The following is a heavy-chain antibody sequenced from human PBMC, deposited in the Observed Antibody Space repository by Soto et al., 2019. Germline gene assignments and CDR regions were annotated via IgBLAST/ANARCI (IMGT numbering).Heavy chain of an antibody. D-gene: IGHD1-26*01. CDR2: INSDGSST. V-gene: IGHV3-74*01. J-gene: IGHJ3*02. CDR1: GFTFSSYW. Sequence: GGFLRLSCAASGFTFSSYWMHWVRQAPGKGLVWVSRINSDGSSTSYADSVKGRFTISRDNAKNTLYLQMNSLRAEDTAVYYCARPQWELRDFIRIDEHSTPEDAFDIWGQGTMVTVSS. CDR3: ARPQWELRDFIRIDEHSTPEDAFDI.